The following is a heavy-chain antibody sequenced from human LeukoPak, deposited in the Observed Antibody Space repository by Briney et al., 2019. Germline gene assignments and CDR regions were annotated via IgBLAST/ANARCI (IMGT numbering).Heavy chain of an antibody. CDR1: GGTFSSYA. J-gene: IGHJ6*02. CDR3: ARGWGPCGGDCYDYYYYGMDV. V-gene: IGHV1-69*13. D-gene: IGHD2-21*02. Sequence: SVKVSCKASGGTFSSYAISWVRQAPGQGLEWMGGTIPIFGTANYAQKFQGRVTIIADESTSTAYMELSSLRSEDTAVYYCARGWGPCGGDCYDYYYYGMDVWGQGTTVTVSS. CDR2: TIPIFGTA.